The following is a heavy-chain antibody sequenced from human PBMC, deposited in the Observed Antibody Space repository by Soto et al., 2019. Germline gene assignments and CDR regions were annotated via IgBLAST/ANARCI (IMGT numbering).Heavy chain of an antibody. CDR1: GGSISIGDDY. D-gene: IGHD1-26*01. CDR3: AKGATIVGATTFDY. V-gene: IGHV4-30-4*01. Sequence: PSETLSLTCTVSGGSISIGDDYWSWIRQPPGKGLEWIGYIYYSGSTYYNPSLKSRVTISVDTSKNQFSLKLSSVTAADTAVYYCAKGATIVGATTFDYWGQGTLVTVSS. J-gene: IGHJ4*02. CDR2: IYYSGST.